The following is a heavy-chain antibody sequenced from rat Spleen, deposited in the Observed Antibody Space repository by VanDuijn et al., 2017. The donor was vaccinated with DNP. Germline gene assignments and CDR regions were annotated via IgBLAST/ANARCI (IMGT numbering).Heavy chain of an antibody. V-gene: IGHV5-46*01. CDR1: GFTFSSFP. J-gene: IGHJ2*01. Sequence: EVQLVESGGGLVQPGRSMKLSCAASGFTFSSFPMAWVRQAPTKGLEWVATISTSGGSTYYRDSVKGRFTISRDNAKSTLYLQMDSLRSEDTATYYCASRPPPTRGPFDYWGQGVTVTVSS. CDR3: ASRPPPTRGPFDY. CDR2: ISTSGGST. D-gene: IGHD1-4*01.